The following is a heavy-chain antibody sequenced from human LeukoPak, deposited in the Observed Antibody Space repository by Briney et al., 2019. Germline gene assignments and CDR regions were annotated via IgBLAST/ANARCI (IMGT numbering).Heavy chain of an antibody. CDR3: ASLVHPENWFDP. V-gene: IGHV4-30-2*01. D-gene: IGHD1-14*01. CDR1: GGSISSGGYS. Sequence: SQTLSLTCAVSGGSISSGGYSWSWIRQPPGKGLEWIGYIYHSGSTYYNPSLKSRVTISVDRSKNQFSLKLSSVTAADTAVYYCASLVHPENWFDPWGQGTLVTVSS. J-gene: IGHJ5*02. CDR2: IYHSGST.